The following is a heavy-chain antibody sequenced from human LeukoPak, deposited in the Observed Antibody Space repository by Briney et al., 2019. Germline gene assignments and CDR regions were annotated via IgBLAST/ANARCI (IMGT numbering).Heavy chain of an antibody. J-gene: IGHJ3*02. Sequence: ASVKVSCKASGGTFSSYTISLVRQAPGQGLEWMGRIIPILGIANYAQKFQGRVTITADKSTSTAYMELSSLRSEDTAVYYCARGLVGVPPSVFDIWGQGTMVTVSS. CDR2: IIPILGIA. D-gene: IGHD1-26*01. CDR1: GGTFSSYT. CDR3: ARGLVGVPPSVFDI. V-gene: IGHV1-69*02.